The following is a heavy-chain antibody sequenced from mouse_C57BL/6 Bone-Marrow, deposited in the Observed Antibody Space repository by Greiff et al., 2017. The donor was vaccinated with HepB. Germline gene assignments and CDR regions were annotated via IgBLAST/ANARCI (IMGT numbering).Heavy chain of an antibody. CDR3: TRVFLTVGFYWYFDV. Sequence: VQLQQSGTVLARPGASVKMSCKTSGYTFTSYWMHWVKQRPGQGLEWIGAIYPGNSDTSYNQKFKGKAKLTAVTSASTAYMELSSLTNEDSAVYYCTRVFLTVGFYWYFDVWGTGTTVTVSS. CDR2: IYPGNSDT. D-gene: IGHD4-1*01. J-gene: IGHJ1*03. CDR1: GYTFTSYW. V-gene: IGHV1-5*01.